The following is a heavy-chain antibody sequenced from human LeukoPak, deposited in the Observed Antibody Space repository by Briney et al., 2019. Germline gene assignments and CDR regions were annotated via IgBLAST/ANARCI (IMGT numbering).Heavy chain of an antibody. CDR1: GYSISSGYY. Sequence: SETLSLTCTVSGYSISSGYYWSWIRQPPGKGLEWIGEINHSGSTNYNPSLKSRVTISVDTSKNQFSLKLSSVTAADTAVYYCARGRSSVDYWGQGTLVTVSS. CDR3: ARGRSSVDY. V-gene: IGHV4-38-2*02. CDR2: INHSGST. J-gene: IGHJ4*02. D-gene: IGHD6-19*01.